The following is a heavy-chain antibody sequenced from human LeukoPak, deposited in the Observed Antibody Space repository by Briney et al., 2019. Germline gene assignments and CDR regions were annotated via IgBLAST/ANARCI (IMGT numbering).Heavy chain of an antibody. CDR1: GGSISSYY. CDR3: ARHVYYYSDTLVSRWYSYYYYYMDV. CDR2: IYTSRST. J-gene: IGHJ6*03. V-gene: IGHV4-4*07. Sequence: SETLSLICTVSGGSISSYYWSWIRQPAGKGLEWIGRIYTSRSTNYNPSLKSRVTMSVDTSKNQFSLKLSSVTAADTAVYYCARHVYYYSDTLVSRWYSYYYYYMDVWGKGTTVTISS. D-gene: IGHD6-13*01.